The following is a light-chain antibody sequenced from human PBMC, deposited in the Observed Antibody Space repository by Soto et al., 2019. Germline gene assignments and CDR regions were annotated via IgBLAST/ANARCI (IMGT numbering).Light chain of an antibody. Sequence: DIQLTQSPSTLSASIGDRVTITCRASQSIKSWLAWYQQKPGEAPKLLIYKASILGSGVPSRFSGSASGTEFTLSINNLQPDDFAMYYCQQYSSYSWLSFGGGTKVDI. J-gene: IGKJ4*01. CDR2: KAS. CDR3: QQYSSYSWLS. V-gene: IGKV1-5*03. CDR1: QSIKSW.